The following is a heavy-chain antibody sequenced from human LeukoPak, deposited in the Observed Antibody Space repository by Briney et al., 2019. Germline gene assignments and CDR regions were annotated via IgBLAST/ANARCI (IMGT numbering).Heavy chain of an antibody. CDR2: IRSKAYGETT. CDR3: ARALGAAAGLFFDF. Sequence: GRSLRLSCTASGFTFRDYAMTWVRQAPGKGLEWVGFIRSKAYGETTAYAASVKGRFTISRDDSKNTLYLQMGSLKVEDMAVYYCARALGAAAGLFFDFWGQGALVTVSS. D-gene: IGHD6-13*01. J-gene: IGHJ4*02. V-gene: IGHV3-49*04. CDR1: GFTFRDYA.